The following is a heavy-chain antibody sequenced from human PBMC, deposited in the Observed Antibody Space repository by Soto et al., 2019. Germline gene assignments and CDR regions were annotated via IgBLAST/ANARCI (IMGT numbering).Heavy chain of an antibody. J-gene: IGHJ4*02. CDR2: ISGSGGST. CDR3: AKFPIVVVTPYYFDY. V-gene: IGHV3-23*01. Sequence: PGGSLRLSCAASGFTFSSYAMSWVRQAPGKGLEWVSAISGSGGSTYYADSVKGRFTISRDNSKNTLYLQMNSLRAEDTAVYYCAKFPIVVVTPYYFDYWGQGTLVTVSS. D-gene: IGHD3-22*01. CDR1: GFTFSSYA.